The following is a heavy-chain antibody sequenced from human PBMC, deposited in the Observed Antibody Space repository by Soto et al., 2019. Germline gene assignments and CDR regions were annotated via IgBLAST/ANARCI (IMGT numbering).Heavy chain of an antibody. Sequence: PGGSLRLSCAASGFTLSSYAMSWVRQAPGKGLEWVSAISGSGGSTYYADSVKGRFTISRDNSKNTLYLQMNSLRAEDTAVYYCAKDRRYYDSSGYYSDYWGQGTLVTVSS. CDR3: AKDRRYYDSSGYYSDY. CDR2: ISGSGGST. V-gene: IGHV3-23*01. CDR1: GFTLSSYA. D-gene: IGHD3-22*01. J-gene: IGHJ4*02.